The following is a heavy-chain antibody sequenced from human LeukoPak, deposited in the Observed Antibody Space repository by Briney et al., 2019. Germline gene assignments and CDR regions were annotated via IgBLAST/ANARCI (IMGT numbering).Heavy chain of an antibody. CDR1: GFTFSDYS. Sequence: GGPLRLSCAASGFTFSDYSMNWVRQAPGKGLEWISYVGISSGNTKYADSVKGRFTISGDSAKNSVFLQMNSLRVEYTAVYYCARDHRYAFDNWGQGTLVTVSS. D-gene: IGHD5-12*01. CDR2: VGISSGNT. V-gene: IGHV3-48*04. CDR3: ARDHRYAFDN. J-gene: IGHJ4*02.